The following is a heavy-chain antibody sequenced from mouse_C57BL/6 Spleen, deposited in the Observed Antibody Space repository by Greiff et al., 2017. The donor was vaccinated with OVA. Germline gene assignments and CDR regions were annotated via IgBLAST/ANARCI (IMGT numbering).Heavy chain of an antibody. CDR2: INPNNGGT. Sequence: EVQLQQSGPELVKPGASVKIPCKASGYTFTDYNMDWVKQSHGKSLEWIGDINPNNGGTIYNQKFKGKATLTVDKSSSTAYMELRSLTSEDTAVYYCARRDYGMNWYFDVWGTGTTVTVSS. CDR3: ARRDYGMNWYFDV. CDR1: GYTFTDYN. V-gene: IGHV1-18*01. D-gene: IGHD1-1*01. J-gene: IGHJ1*03.